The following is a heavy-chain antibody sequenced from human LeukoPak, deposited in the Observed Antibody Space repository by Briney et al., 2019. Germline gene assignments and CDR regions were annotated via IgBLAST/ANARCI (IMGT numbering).Heavy chain of an antibody. CDR3: AREVGPSYFDY. V-gene: IGHV4-39*07. J-gene: IGHJ4*02. D-gene: IGHD3-10*01. CDR2: MYYSGST. Sequence: PSETLSLTCTVSGGFINSNGYYWGWIGQPPGKGLEWIGNMYYSGSTYYNPSLKSRVTISVATSKNQLSLKLNSVTAADTAVYYCAREVGPSYFDYWGQGTLVTVSS. CDR1: GGFINSNGYY.